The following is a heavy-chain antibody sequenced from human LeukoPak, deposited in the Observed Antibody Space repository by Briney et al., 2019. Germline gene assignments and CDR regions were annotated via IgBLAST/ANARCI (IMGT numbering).Heavy chain of an antibody. D-gene: IGHD6-13*01. J-gene: IGHJ3*02. V-gene: IGHV3-7*01. CDR3: ARDHRYSSSWPDAFDI. CDR1: GFTFSSYW. Sequence: PGGSLRLSCAASGFTFSSYWMSWVRQAPGKGLEWVANIKQDGSEKYYVDSVKGRFTISGDNAKNSLYLQMNSLRAEDTAVYYCARDHRYSSSWPDAFDIWGQGTMVTVSS. CDR2: IKQDGSEK.